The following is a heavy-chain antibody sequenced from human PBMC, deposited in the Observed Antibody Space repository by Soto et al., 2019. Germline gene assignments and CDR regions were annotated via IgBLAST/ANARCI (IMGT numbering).Heavy chain of an antibody. D-gene: IGHD5-18*01. J-gene: IGHJ6*02. CDR2: IYYSGST. CDR1: GGSISSSSYY. V-gene: IGHV4-39*01. CDR3: ACIFSGGYGYGFYYYXMDV. Sequence: PSETLSLTCTVSGGSISSSSYYWGWIRQPPGKGLEWIGSIYYSGSTYYNPSLKSRVTISVDTSKNQFSLKLSSVTAADTAVYYCACIFSGGYGYGFYYYXMDVWGQGTTVTV.